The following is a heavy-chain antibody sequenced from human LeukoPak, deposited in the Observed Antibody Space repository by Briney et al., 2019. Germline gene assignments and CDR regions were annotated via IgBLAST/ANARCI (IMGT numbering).Heavy chain of an antibody. J-gene: IGHJ6*02. V-gene: IGHV3-30*03. Sequence: GGPLRLSCAASGFTFSSYGMHWVRQAPGKGLEWVAVISYDGSNKYYADSVKGRFTISRDNSKNTVSLQMNSLRAEDTAVYYCARKMNIVGAQGWGYGLDVWGHGTTVTVSS. CDR2: ISYDGSNK. CDR3: ARKMNIVGAQGWGYGLDV. CDR1: GFTFSSYG. D-gene: IGHD1-26*01.